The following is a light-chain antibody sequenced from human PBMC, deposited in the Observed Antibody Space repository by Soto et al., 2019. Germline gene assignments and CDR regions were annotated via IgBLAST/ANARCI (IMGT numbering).Light chain of an antibody. J-gene: IGKJ2*01. CDR1: QSVSSD. CDR2: DAS. V-gene: IGKV3-11*01. Sequence: EIVLTQSPATLSLSPWERATLSCRASQSVSSDLAWYQQKPGQAPRLLIYDASNRATGIPARFSGGGSGTDFTLTRSSLEPEDFAVYYCQQRFNWPRFTFGQGTKLEIK. CDR3: QQRFNWPRFT.